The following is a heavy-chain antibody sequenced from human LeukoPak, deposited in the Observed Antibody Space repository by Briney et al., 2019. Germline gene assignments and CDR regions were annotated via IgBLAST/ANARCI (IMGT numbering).Heavy chain of an antibody. Sequence: GASVNDSRKVSRYTHTELSMQAVRQAAGKQREGMGSFDPEEGETIYGQKFKGRVTMTNDTSTHTAYLQVNSLRSEDTAVYYCATGYIRYGLYWGQGTLVTVS. V-gene: IGHV1-24*01. J-gene: IGHJ4*02. D-gene: IGHD5-24*01. CDR3: ATGYIRYGLY. CDR1: RYTHTELS. CDR2: FDPEEGET.